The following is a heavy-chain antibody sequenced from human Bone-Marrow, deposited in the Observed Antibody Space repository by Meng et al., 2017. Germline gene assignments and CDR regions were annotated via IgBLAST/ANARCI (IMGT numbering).Heavy chain of an antibody. CDR2: IYHSAST. CDR3: ARDRHIIYDKLTGQGTQAAFDI. D-gene: IGHD3-9*01. CDR1: GYSISSGYY. V-gene: IGHV4-38-2*02. Sequence: SETLSLTCTVPGYSISSGYYWGWIRQPPGKGREWIGGIYHSASTYYHPSLKSRVTISVDTSKNKFSLKLSAVTAADTAVYYGARDRHIIYDKLTGQGTQAAFDIWGQGTMVTVSS. J-gene: IGHJ3*02.